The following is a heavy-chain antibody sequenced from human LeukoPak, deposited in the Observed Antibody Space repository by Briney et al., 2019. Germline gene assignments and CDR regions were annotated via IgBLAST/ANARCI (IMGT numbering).Heavy chain of an antibody. Sequence: SETLSLTCTVSGYSISSGYYWGWIRQPPGKGLEWIGNIYHSGSTYYNPSLKSRVTISVDTSKNQLSLELSSVTAADTAVYYCTRPYYYDSSGSPDYWGQGTLVTVSS. CDR2: IYHSGST. CDR1: GYSISSGYY. D-gene: IGHD3-22*01. CDR3: TRPYYYDSSGSPDY. J-gene: IGHJ4*02. V-gene: IGHV4-38-2*02.